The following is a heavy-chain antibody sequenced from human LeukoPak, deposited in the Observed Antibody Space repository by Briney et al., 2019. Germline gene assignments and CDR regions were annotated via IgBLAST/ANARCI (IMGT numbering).Heavy chain of an antibody. V-gene: IGHV4-39*01. D-gene: IGHD3-16*01. J-gene: IGHJ4*02. CDR1: GGSIDTHNYF. CDR3: ARQRSQYQLAIGHEYYFDH. CDR2: VYFSGNS. Sequence: SETLTLTCNVSGGSIDTHNYFWAWIRQPPGKGLEWIGTVYFSGNSNYNQSLRSRVTISIDTSKNQFSLKMTSVTAADTAMYYCARQRSQYQLAIGHEYYFDHWDQGTVVTVSS.